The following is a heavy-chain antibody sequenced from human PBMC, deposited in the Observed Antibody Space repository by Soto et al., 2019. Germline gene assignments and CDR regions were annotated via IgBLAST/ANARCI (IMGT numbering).Heavy chain of an antibody. CDR2: ISGSGGST. CDR3: AKVPVQQWLEFDY. Sequence: EEQLLESGGGLVQPGGSLRLSCAASGFTFSSYAMSWVRQAPGKGLEWVSAISGSGGSTYYADSVKGRFTISRDNSKNTLYLQMNSLRAEDTAVYYCAKVPVQQWLEFDYWGQGTLVTVSS. J-gene: IGHJ4*02. D-gene: IGHD6-19*01. CDR1: GFTFSSYA. V-gene: IGHV3-23*01.